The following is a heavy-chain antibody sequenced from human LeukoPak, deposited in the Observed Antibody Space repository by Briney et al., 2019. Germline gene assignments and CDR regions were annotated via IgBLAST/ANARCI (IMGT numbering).Heavy chain of an antibody. D-gene: IGHD6-19*01. J-gene: IGHJ3*02. CDR1: GGSISSYY. V-gene: IGHV4-59*08. CDR2: IYYSGST. Sequence: SETLSLTCTVSGGSISSYYWSWIRQPPGKGLEWIGYIYYSGSTNYNPSLKSRVTISVDTSKYQFSLKLSSVTAADTAVYYFASEAVADDAFDIWGQGTMVTVSS. CDR3: ASEAVADDAFDI.